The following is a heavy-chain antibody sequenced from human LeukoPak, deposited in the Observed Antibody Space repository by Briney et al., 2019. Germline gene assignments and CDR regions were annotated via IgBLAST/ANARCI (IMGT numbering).Heavy chain of an antibody. D-gene: IGHD3-3*01. CDR1: GDSVSSNSAA. J-gene: IGHJ5*02. CDR2: PYYRSKWYN. V-gene: IGHV6-1*01. Sequence: SQTLSLTCAISGDSVSSNSAAWNWIRQSPSRGLEWLGRPYYRSKWYNDYAVSVKSRITINPDTSKNQFSLQLNSVTPEDTAVYYCARGVTIFGVPRFDPWGQGTLVTVSS. CDR3: ARGVTIFGVPRFDP.